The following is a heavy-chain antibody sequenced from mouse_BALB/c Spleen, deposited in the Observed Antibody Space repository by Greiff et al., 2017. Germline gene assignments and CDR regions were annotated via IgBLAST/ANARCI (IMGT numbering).Heavy chain of an antibody. Sequence: EVQLVESGGGLVQPGGSRKLSCAASGFTFSSFGMHWVRQAPEKGLEWVAYISSGSSTIYYADTVKGRFTISRDNPKNTLFLQMTSLRSEDTAMYYCARWGYDRFAYWGQGTLVTVSA. CDR1: GFTFSSFG. CDR2: ISSGSSTI. V-gene: IGHV5-17*02. D-gene: IGHD2-14*01. J-gene: IGHJ3*01. CDR3: ARWGYDRFAY.